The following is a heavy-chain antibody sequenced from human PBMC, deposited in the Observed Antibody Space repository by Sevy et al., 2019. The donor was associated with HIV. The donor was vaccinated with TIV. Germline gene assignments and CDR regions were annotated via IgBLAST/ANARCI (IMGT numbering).Heavy chain of an antibody. J-gene: IGHJ3*02. D-gene: IGHD1-26*01. CDR2: AKRKSDGGSI. CDR1: GFSFKNVW. Sequence: GGSLRLSCAGSGFSFKNVWMTWVRQTPGKGLEWVGHAKRKSDGGSIDYGSPANGRFTISRDDSKDMLYLQMSSLKTEDTGVYYCATVLGAGAAGAFEIWGQGTMVTVSS. V-gene: IGHV3-15*01. CDR3: ATVLGAGAAGAFEI.